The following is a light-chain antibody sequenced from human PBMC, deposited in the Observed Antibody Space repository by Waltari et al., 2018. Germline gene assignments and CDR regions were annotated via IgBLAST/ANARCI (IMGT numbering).Light chain of an antibody. CDR3: GTWDVSLTAAV. CDR2: DNN. V-gene: IGLV1-51*01. J-gene: IGLJ2*01. Sequence: QSVLTQPPSVSAAPGQKVTISCSGASSNIGNNPVSWYQQLPGTAPKLLIYDNNKRPSGIPDRFSGSKSGTSATLGITGLQTGDEADYYCGTWDVSLTAAVFGGGTTVSVL. CDR1: SSNIGNNP.